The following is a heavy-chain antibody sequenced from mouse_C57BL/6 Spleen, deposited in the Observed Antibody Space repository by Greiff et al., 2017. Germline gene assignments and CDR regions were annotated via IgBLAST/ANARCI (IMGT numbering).Heavy chain of an antibody. Sequence: VKLVESGAELARPGASVKMSCKASGYTFTSYTMHWVKQRPGQGLEWIGYINPSSGYTKYNQKFKDKATLTADKSSSTAYMQLSSLTSEDSAVYYCARGGGLPHYYAMDYWGQGTSVTVSS. D-gene: IGHD2-2*01. J-gene: IGHJ4*01. CDR1: GYTFTSYT. CDR2: INPSSGYT. CDR3: ARGGGLPHYYAMDY. V-gene: IGHV1-4*01.